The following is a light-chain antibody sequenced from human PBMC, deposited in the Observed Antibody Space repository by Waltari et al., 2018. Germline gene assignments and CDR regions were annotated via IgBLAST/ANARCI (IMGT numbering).Light chain of an antibody. Sequence: SYELTQPPSVSVSPGPTASITCSGDNLGDKYACWYQQKPGQSPVLVIYQNSKRPSGLPGRFSGSNSENTATLTISGTQAMDEADYYCQAWDSSTAWVVFGGGTKLTVL. CDR3: QAWDSSTAWVV. CDR2: QNS. CDR1: NLGDKY. J-gene: IGLJ2*01. V-gene: IGLV3-1*01.